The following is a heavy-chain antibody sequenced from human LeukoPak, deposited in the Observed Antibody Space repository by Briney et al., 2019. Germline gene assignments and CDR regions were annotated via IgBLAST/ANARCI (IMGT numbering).Heavy chain of an antibody. CDR2: ISYDGSNK. D-gene: IGHD3-22*01. Sequence: PGRSLRLSCAASGFTFSSYGMHWVRQAPGKGLEWVAVISYDGSNKYYADSVKGRFTISRDNSKNTLYLQMNSLRAEDTAVYYCAKDFVYDSSGYYYYYYGMDVWGHGTTVTVSS. V-gene: IGHV3-30*18. CDR3: AKDFVYDSSGYYYYYYGMDV. CDR1: GFTFSSYG. J-gene: IGHJ6*02.